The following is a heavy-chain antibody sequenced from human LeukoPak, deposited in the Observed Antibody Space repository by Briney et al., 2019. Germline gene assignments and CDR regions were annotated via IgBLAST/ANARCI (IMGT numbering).Heavy chain of an antibody. D-gene: IGHD3-10*01. CDR3: ATAKRGYFDY. V-gene: IGHV3-23*01. CDR2: ISGSGGST. CDR1: GFTFSSYA. J-gene: IGHJ4*02. Sequence: GGSLRLSCAASGFTFSSYAMSWVRQAPGKGLEWVSAISGSGGSTYYADSVKGRFTISRDNAKNSLYLQMSSLRAEDTAVYYCATAKRGYFDYWGQGTLVTVSS.